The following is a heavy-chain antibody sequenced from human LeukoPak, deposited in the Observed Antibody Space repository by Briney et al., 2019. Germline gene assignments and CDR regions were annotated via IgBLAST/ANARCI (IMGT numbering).Heavy chain of an antibody. Sequence: SETLSLTCTVSGGPISSSSYYWGWIRQPPGKGLGYIGSMSYSGSTYYNPSLKSRVTISVDTSKNQFSLKLSSVTAADTAVYYCARLAFGEVSSNYYRSGSNWGQGTLVTVSS. CDR2: MSYSGST. CDR3: ARLAFGEVSSNYYRSGSN. D-gene: IGHD3-10*01. CDR1: GGPISSSSYY. J-gene: IGHJ4*02. V-gene: IGHV4-39*07.